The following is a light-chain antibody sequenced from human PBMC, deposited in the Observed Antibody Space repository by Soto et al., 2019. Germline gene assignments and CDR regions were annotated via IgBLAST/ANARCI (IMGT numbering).Light chain of an antibody. J-gene: IGKJ4*01. CDR2: VAS. Sequence: EIVMTQSPATLSVSPGERATLSCRASQGVHSNLAWYQQKPGQAPRLLIYVASTRATGVPARFSGSGSGTEFTLTISSLQSEDFAVYYCQQYSRWPLTFGGGTKVEIK. CDR3: QQYSRWPLT. V-gene: IGKV3-15*01. CDR1: QGVHSN.